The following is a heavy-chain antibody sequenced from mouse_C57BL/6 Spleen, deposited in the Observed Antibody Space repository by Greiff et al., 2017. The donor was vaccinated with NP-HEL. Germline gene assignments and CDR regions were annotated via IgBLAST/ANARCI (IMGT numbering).Heavy chain of an antibody. V-gene: IGHV1-54*01. J-gene: IGHJ4*01. CDR3: ARAGATIEGYAMDN. Sequence: VMLVESGAELVRPGTSVKVSCKASGYAFTNYLIEWVKQRPGQGLEWIGVINPGSGGTNYNEKFKGKATLTADKSSSTAYMQLSSLTSEDSAVFFCARAGATIEGYAMDNWGQGTAVTVSS. CDR1: GYAFTNYL. CDR2: INPGSGGT.